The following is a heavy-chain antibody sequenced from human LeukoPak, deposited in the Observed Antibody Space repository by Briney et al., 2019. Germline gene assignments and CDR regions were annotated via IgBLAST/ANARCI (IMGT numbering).Heavy chain of an antibody. D-gene: IGHD3-16*01. J-gene: IGHJ6*02. CDR3: ASFTPRYYYYGMDV. Sequence: SETLSLTCTVSGGSISSYYWSWIRQPPGKGLEWIGYIYYSGSTNYNPSLKSRVTISVDTSKNQFSLKLSSVTAADTAVYYCASFTPRYYYYGMDVWGQGTTVTVSS. CDR1: GGSISSYY. V-gene: IGHV4-59*01. CDR2: IYYSGST.